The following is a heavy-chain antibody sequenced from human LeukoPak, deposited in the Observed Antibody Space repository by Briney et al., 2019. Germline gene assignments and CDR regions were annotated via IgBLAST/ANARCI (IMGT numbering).Heavy chain of an antibody. CDR2: ISGSGGST. CDR1: GFTFSSYA. J-gene: IGHJ3*01. D-gene: IGHD3-22*01. V-gene: IGHV3-23*01. CDR3: AKAGYYYDSSGYDY. Sequence: PGGSLRLSCAASGFTFSSYAISWVRQAPGKGLEWVSGISGSGGSTYYADSVKGRFTISRDNYKNTLYLQMNSLRAEDTAVYYCAKAGYYYDSSGYDYWGQGTMVTVSS.